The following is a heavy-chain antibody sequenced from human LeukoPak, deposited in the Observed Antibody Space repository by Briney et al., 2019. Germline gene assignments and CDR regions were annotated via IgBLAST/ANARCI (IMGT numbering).Heavy chain of an antibody. J-gene: IGHJ4*02. CDR3: ARHVAAPGAAAGDY. Sequence: SETLSLTCAVYGGSFSGYYWSWIRQTPGKGLEWIGEINHSGSTNYNPSLKSRVTISVDTSKNQFSLKLSSVTAADTAVYYCARHVAAPGAAAGDYWGQGTLVTVSS. CDR1: GGSFSGYY. CDR2: INHSGST. D-gene: IGHD6-13*01. V-gene: IGHV4-34*01.